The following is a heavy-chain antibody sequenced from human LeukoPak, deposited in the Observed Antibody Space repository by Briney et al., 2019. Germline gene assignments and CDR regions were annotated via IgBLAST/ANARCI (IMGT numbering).Heavy chain of an antibody. Sequence: PGGSLRLSCAASGFTFSSYWMSWVRQAPGKGLEWVAHIKQDGSEKNYVDSVKGRFTISRDNAKNSLLLQMDGLRAEDTAVYYCARDPNSGWYMAYFDYWGQGTLVTVSS. CDR3: ARDPNSGWYMAYFDY. D-gene: IGHD6-19*01. CDR1: GFTFSSYW. J-gene: IGHJ4*02. CDR2: IKQDGSEK. V-gene: IGHV3-7*01.